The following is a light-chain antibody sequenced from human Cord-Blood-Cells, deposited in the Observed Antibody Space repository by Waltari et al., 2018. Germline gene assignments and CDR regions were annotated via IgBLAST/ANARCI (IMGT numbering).Light chain of an antibody. V-gene: IGLV2-8*01. CDR3: SSYAGSNYV. Sequence: QSALTQPPSASGSPGQSVTISCTGTRSYVGGYNYVSWYQQHPGKAPKLMIYEVSKRPSGVPDRFSGSKSGNTAALTVSGLQAEDEADYYCSSYAGSNYVFGTGTKVTVL. J-gene: IGLJ1*01. CDR1: RSYVGGYNY. CDR2: EVS.